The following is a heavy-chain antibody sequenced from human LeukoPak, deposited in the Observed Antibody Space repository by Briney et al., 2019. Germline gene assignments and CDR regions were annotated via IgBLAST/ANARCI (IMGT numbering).Heavy chain of an antibody. CDR3: ARALSSSRPDPFDY. J-gene: IGHJ4*02. CDR2: ITGSSSYI. Sequence: PGGSLRLSCVASGFTFSSYGMNWVRQAPGKGPEWVSSITGSSSYIYYADSVKGRFTISRDNAKNSLYLRMNSLRAEDTAVYYCARALSSSRPDPFDYWGQGTLVTVSS. V-gene: IGHV3-21*01. CDR1: GFTFSSYG. D-gene: IGHD6-13*01.